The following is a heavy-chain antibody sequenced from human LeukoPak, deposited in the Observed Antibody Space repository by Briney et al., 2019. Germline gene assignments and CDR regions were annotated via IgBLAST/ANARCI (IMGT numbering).Heavy chain of an antibody. CDR1: GFTFNKFW. V-gene: IGHV3-7*03. D-gene: IGHD3-9*01. J-gene: IGHJ5*02. Sequence: GGSLRLSCTASGFTFNKFWVSWVRQAPGKGLEWVANIKQDGSQKYYVDSVKGRFTISRDNAMNSLYLQMNSLRAEDTAVYYCARVDGPWGQGTLVTVSS. CDR3: ARVDGP. CDR2: IKQDGSQK.